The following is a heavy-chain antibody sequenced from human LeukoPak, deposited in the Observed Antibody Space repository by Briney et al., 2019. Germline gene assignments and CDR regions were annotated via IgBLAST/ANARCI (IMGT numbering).Heavy chain of an antibody. V-gene: IGHV1-46*01. Sequence: ASVKVSCKASGYTFTSYYMHWVRQAPGQGLEWMGIINPGGGSTSYAQKFQGRVTMTRDMSTSTVYMELSSLRSEDTAVYYCARVAQRYDILTGYYFDYMDVWGKGTTVTVSS. CDR3: ARVAQRYDILTGYYFDYMDV. CDR1: GYTFTSYY. CDR2: INPGGGST. D-gene: IGHD3-9*01. J-gene: IGHJ6*03.